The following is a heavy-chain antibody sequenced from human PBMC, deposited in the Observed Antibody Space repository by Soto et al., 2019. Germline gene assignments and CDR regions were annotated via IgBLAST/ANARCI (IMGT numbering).Heavy chain of an antibody. J-gene: IGHJ4*02. CDR3: VCGGNFFVY. CDR2: INQDGSER. V-gene: IGHV3-7*01. CDR1: GFTFSTHW. Sequence: EVQLVESGGGLVQPGGSLRLSCAASGFTFSTHWMTWVRQPPGKGLEWVANINQDGSERYYVDSVRGRFTISRDNAKNPLYLQMNSLRAEDTAVYYCVCGGNFFVYWGQGTLVTVSP. D-gene: IGHD3-16*01.